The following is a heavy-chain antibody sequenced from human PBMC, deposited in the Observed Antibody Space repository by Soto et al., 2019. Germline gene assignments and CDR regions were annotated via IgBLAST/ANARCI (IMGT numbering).Heavy chain of an antibody. D-gene: IGHD3-16*01. CDR3: ARGDASFGYTYFDN. V-gene: IGHV4-59*01. J-gene: IGHJ4*02. CDR2: INYSGSN. CDR1: GGSIRGYY. Sequence: SETLSFTCTVSGGSIRGYYWTWIRQAPGKGLEWIGYINYSGSNKYNPSLKSRVTISMDKSQNQISLRLTSATAADTAVYYCARGDASFGYTYFDNWGQGTLVTVSS.